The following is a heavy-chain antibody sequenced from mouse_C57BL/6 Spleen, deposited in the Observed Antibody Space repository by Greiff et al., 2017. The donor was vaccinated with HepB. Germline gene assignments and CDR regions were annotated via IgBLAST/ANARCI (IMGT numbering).Heavy chain of an antibody. CDR3: AAHYYDLDY. Sequence: VQLQQSGAELVRPGTSVKVSCKASGYAFTNYLIEWVKQRPGQGLEWIGVINPGSGGTNYNEKFKGKATLTADKSSSTAYMQLSSLTSEDSAVYFCAAHYYDLDYWGQGTTLTVSS. D-gene: IGHD1-2*01. CDR2: INPGSGGT. V-gene: IGHV1-54*01. CDR1: GYAFTNYL. J-gene: IGHJ2*01.